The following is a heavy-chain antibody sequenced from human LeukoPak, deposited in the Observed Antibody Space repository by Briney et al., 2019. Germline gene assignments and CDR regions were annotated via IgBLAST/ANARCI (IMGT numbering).Heavy chain of an antibody. D-gene: IGHD3-22*01. CDR1: GGSISSGSYY. Sequence: PSETLSLTCTVSGGSISSGSYYYSWIWQPAGKGLEWLGRIYTSGTTNYNPSLKSRVTISVDTSKNQFSLKVSSVTAADTAVYYCARDQYYYDSSAYLFDYWGQGTLVTVSS. CDR2: IYTSGTT. J-gene: IGHJ4*02. CDR3: ARDQYYYDSSAYLFDY. V-gene: IGHV4-61*02.